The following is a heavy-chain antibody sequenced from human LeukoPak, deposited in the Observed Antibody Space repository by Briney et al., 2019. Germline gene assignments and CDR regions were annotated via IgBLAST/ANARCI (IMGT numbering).Heavy chain of an antibody. J-gene: IGHJ4*02. CDR1: GGSFSGYY. CDR2: INHSGST. D-gene: IGHD3-22*01. V-gene: IGHV4-34*01. Sequence: SETLSLTCAVYGGSFSGYYWSWIRQPPGKGLEWIGEINHSGSTNYNPSLKSRVTMSVDTSKNQFSLKLSSVTAADTAVYYCARLRKNYYDSSGVQRDYWGQGTLVTVSS. CDR3: ARLRKNYYDSSGVQRDY.